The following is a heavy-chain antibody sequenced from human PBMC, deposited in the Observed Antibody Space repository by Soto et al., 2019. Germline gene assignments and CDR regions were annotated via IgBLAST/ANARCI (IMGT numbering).Heavy chain of an antibody. D-gene: IGHD6-6*01. V-gene: IGHV3-23*01. CDR3: AKNWDTTFSSSSH. CDR2: ISGSAGST. Sequence: EVQLLESGGGLVQPGGSLRLSCAASGFTFTTYAMSWVRQAPGKGLEWVSAISGSAGSTYYADSVKGRFTIPRDNSTNTLYLQMNSLRAGDTAVYYCAKNWDTTFSSSSHWGQGTLVSVSS. CDR1: GFTFTTYA. J-gene: IGHJ4*02.